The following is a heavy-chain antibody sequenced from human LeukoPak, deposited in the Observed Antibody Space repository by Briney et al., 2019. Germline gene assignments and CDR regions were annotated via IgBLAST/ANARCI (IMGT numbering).Heavy chain of an antibody. CDR1: GFTFSSYS. CDR2: ISSSSSYI. V-gene: IGHV3-21*04. D-gene: IGHD6-13*01. CDR3: AKSEAYSSSWYFDY. J-gene: IGHJ4*02. Sequence: GGSLRLSCAASGFTFSSYSMNWVRQAPGKGLEWVSSISSSSSYIYYADSVKGRFTISRDNAKNSLYLQMNSLRAEDTAVYYCAKSEAYSSSWYFDYWGQGTLVTVSS.